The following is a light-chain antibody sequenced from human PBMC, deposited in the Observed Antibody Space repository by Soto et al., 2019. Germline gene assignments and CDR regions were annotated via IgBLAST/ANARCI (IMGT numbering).Light chain of an antibody. V-gene: IGKV1-39*01. J-gene: IGKJ5*01. Sequence: DIQMTQSPSSLSASVGDRVTITCRASQSISSYLNWYQQHPCKAPKLLIYAASSLPSGVPSRFSGSGSGTDFTLTISSLQPEDFATYYCKQSYSTPITFGQGTRLEIK. CDR3: KQSYSTPIT. CDR1: QSISSY. CDR2: AAS.